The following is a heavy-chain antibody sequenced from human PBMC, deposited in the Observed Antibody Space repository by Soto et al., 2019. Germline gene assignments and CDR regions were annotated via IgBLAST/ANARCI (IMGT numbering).Heavy chain of an antibody. CDR2: INSDGSST. CDR3: ARAGVTGDFDY. J-gene: IGHJ4*02. D-gene: IGHD7-27*01. Sequence: EVQLVESGGGLVQPGGSLRLSCVASGFTFSGYWMHWVRQAPGKGLVWVSRINSDGSSTTYADSVKGRFTISRDNAKNTLYLEMHSLRAEDTAVYYCARAGVTGDFDYWGQGTLVTVSS. V-gene: IGHV3-74*01. CDR1: GFTFSGYW.